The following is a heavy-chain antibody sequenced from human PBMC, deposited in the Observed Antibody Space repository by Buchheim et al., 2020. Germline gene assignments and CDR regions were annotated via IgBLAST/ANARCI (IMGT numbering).Heavy chain of an antibody. Sequence: QVQLVESGGGVVQPGRSLRLSCAASGFTFSSYGMHWVRQAPGKGLEWVAFIRYDGSNRSYADSVKGRFTISRDNSKNTQFLQINSLRAEDTAVYYCAKVKVGNRGYYFDYWGQGTL. V-gene: IGHV3-30*02. CDR2: IRYDGSNR. J-gene: IGHJ4*02. D-gene: IGHD1-26*01. CDR1: GFTFSSYG. CDR3: AKVKVGNRGYYFDY.